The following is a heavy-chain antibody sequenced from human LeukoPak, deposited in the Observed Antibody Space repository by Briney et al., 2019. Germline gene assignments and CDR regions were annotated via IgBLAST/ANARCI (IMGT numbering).Heavy chain of an antibody. D-gene: IGHD3-10*01. J-gene: IGHJ4*02. CDR2: ISSGSSTT. Sequence: GGSLRLSCAASGFTFSPLGMNWVPQGPGRGLEWVSYISSGSSTTYYADSVKGRFTISRDNAKNSLYLQVNSLRDEDTAVYYCARGTMTTLVRGIILDLGYWGQGTLVTVSS. CDR3: ARGTMTTLVRGIILDLGY. V-gene: IGHV3-48*02. CDR1: GFTFSPLG.